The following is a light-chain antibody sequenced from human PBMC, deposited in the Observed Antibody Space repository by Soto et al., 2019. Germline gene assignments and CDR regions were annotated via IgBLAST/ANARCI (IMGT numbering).Light chain of an antibody. J-gene: IGKJ2*01. V-gene: IGKV1-39*01. CDR2: AAS. CDR3: QQSHGIPYT. CDR1: QTISTY. Sequence: DIQMTQSPSSLSASVGDRATITCRASQTISTYLNWYQQEPGKAPKLLIYAASSLQSGVPSRFSGIGSGTDFTLTISSLQPEDFAAYYCQQSHGIPYTFGQGTKLEIK.